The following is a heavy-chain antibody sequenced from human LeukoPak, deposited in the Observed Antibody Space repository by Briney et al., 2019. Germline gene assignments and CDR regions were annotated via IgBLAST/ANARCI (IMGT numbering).Heavy chain of an antibody. V-gene: IGHV4-4*07. CDR3: ARGQLLSARGKYYYYMDV. D-gene: IGHD2-2*01. CDR1: GGSISSYY. Sequence: SETLSLTCTVSGGSISSYYWSWIRQPAGKGLEWIGRVYISGSTNYNPSLKSRVTMSVDTSKNQFSLKLSSVTAADTAVYYCARGQLLSARGKYYYYMDVWGKGTTVTVSS. J-gene: IGHJ6*03. CDR2: VYISGST.